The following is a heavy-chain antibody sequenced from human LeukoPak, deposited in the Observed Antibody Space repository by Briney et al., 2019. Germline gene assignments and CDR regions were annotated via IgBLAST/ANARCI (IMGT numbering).Heavy chain of an antibody. CDR2: ISSSGSTI. CDR3: ARDLEGSCYYSLSFDY. CDR1: GFTFSSYE. D-gene: IGHD3-22*01. J-gene: IGHJ4*02. Sequence: GGSLRLSCAASGFTFSSYEMDWVRQAPGKGLEWVSYISSSGSTIYYADSVKGRFTISRDNAKNSLYLQMNSLRAEDTAVYYCARDLEGSCYYSLSFDYWGQGTLVTVSS. V-gene: IGHV3-48*03.